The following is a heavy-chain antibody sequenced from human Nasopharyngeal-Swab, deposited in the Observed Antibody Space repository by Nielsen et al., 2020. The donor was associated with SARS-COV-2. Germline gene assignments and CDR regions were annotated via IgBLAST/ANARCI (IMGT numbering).Heavy chain of an antibody. CDR3: AREPYSSSSQGGYYYGMDV. D-gene: IGHD6-13*01. V-gene: IGHV3-7*01. CDR1: GFTFSSYW. CDR2: IKQDGSEK. Sequence: GSLKISCAASGFTFSSYWMSWVRQAPGKGLEWVANIKQDGSEKYYVDSVKGRFTISRDNAKNSLYLQMNSLRAEDTAVYYCAREPYSSSSQGGYYYGMDVWGQGTTVTVSS. J-gene: IGHJ6*02.